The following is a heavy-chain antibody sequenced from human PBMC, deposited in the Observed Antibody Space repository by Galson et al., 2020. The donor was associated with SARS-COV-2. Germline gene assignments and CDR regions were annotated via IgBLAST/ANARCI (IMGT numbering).Heavy chain of an antibody. CDR1: GFTFSSYG. V-gene: IGHV3-30*18. Sequence: GGSLRLSCAASGFTFSSYGMHWVRQAPGKGLEWVAVISYDGSNKYYADSVKGRFTISRDNYKNTLYLQMNSLRAEDTAVYYCAKDLLRYFDWLSLYYYYYGMDVWGQGTTVTVSS. J-gene: IGHJ6*02. CDR2: ISYDGSNK. D-gene: IGHD3-9*01. CDR3: AKDLLRYFDWLSLYYYYYGMDV.